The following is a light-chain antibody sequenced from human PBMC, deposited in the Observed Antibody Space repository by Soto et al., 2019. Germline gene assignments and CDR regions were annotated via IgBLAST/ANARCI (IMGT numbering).Light chain of an antibody. CDR3: ASWDISRSAYV. CDR2: DDE. J-gene: IGLJ1*01. Sequence: QPVLTQPPSVCAAAGQRFTISCSGISSNIRDNSVPWYQQLPGTAPKLLIYDDEKRPSGIPDRFSGSKSGTSATLGITGFQTGDEADYYCASWDISRSAYVFGTGTKVTVL. V-gene: IGLV1-51*01. CDR1: SSNIRDNS.